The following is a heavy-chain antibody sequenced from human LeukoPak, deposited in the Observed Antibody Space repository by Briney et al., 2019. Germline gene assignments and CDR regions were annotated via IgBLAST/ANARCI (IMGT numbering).Heavy chain of an antibody. CDR3: ARVSLGMATIRPLDY. Sequence: GASVKVSCKASGYTFTSYAMHWVRQAPGQRLEWMGWINAGNGNTKYSQKFQGRVTITRDTSASTAYMELSSLRSEDTAVYYCARVSLGMATIRPLDYWGQGTLVTVSS. V-gene: IGHV1-3*01. D-gene: IGHD5-24*01. J-gene: IGHJ4*02. CDR2: INAGNGNT. CDR1: GYTFTSYA.